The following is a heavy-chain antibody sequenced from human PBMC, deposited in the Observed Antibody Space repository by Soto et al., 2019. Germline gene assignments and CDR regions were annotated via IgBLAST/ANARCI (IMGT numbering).Heavy chain of an antibody. J-gene: IGHJ4*02. V-gene: IGHV4-4*02. Sequence: SETLSLTCAVSGGSISSTNWWNWVRQPPGKGLEWIGEIYHSGMTNFNPSLKSRVTISVDKSKNQFSLKLTSVTAADTAVYYCARLGTTVSRFDYWGQGTLVTVYS. CDR1: GGSISSTNW. CDR3: ARLGTTVSRFDY. CDR2: IYHSGMT. D-gene: IGHD4-4*01.